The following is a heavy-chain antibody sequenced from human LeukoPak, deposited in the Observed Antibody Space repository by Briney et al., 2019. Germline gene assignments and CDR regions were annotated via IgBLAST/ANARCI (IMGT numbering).Heavy chain of an antibody. Sequence: SETLSLTCTVSGDSISSGNYYWTWIRQSAGKGLEWIGRIHTSGNINYNPSLKSQVTISIDTSKDQFSLNLNLVTAADTAVYNCARDRAGDSFDIWGQGTLVTVSS. V-gene: IGHV4-61*02. D-gene: IGHD7-27*01. CDR1: GDSISSGNYY. J-gene: IGHJ3*02. CDR2: IHTSGNI. CDR3: ARDRAGDSFDI.